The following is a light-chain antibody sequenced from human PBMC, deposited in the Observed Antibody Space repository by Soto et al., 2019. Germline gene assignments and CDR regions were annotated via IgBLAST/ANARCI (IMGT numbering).Light chain of an antibody. V-gene: IGKV3-11*01. J-gene: IGKJ1*01. CDR1: QCVSSY. CDR2: DAS. Sequence: EIVLTQSPATLSLSPGERATLSCRASQCVSSYLAWYQQKPGQAPRLLIYDASNRATGIPARFSGSGSWTDFTLTISSLEPEDFAVYYCQQRSNWSWTFGQGTKVDIK. CDR3: QQRSNWSWT.